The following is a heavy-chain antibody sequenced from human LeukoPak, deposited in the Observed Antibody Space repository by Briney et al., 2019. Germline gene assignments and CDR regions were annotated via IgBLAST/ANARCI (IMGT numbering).Heavy chain of an antibody. CDR1: GGSISSYY. V-gene: IGHV4-34*01. J-gene: IGHJ6*02. Sequence: PSETLSLTCTVSGGSISSYYWSWIRQPPGKGLEWIGEINHSGSTNYNPSLKSRVTISVDTSKNQFSLKLSSVTAADTAVYYCARGRVDFWSGYSHGTPMYYYYGMDVWGQGTTVTVSS. CDR2: INHSGST. CDR3: ARGRVDFWSGYSHGTPMYYYYGMDV. D-gene: IGHD3-3*01.